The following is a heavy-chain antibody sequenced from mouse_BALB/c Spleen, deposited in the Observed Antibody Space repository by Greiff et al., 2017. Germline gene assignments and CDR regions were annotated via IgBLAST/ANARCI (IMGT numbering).Heavy chain of an antibody. J-gene: IGHJ4*01. CDR3: ARIPIYYGYDVDAMDY. CDR2: INPSTGYT. Sequence: LQESGAELAKPGASVKMSCKASGYTFTSYWMHWVKQRPGQGLEWIGYINPSTGYTEYNQKFKDKATLTADKSSSTAYMQLSSLTSEDSAVYYCARIPIYYGYDVDAMDYWGQGTSVTVSS. V-gene: IGHV1-7*01. CDR1: GYTFTSYW. D-gene: IGHD2-2*01.